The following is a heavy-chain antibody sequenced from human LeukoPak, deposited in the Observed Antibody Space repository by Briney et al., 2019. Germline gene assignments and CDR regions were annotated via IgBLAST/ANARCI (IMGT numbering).Heavy chain of an antibody. D-gene: IGHD2-21*02. V-gene: IGHV3-49*04. J-gene: IGHJ4*02. CDR1: GFTFGDYA. Sequence: GGSLRLSCTASGFTFGDYAMSWVRQAPGKGLEWVGFIRSKAYGGTTEYAASVKGRFTISRDDSKSIAYQQMNSLKTEDTAVYYCTRARVVTDYWGQGTLVTVSS. CDR3: TRARVVTDY. CDR2: IRSKAYGGTT.